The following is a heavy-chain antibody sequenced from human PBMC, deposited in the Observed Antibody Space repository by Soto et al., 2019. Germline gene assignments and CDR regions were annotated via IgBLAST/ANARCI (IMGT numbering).Heavy chain of an antibody. CDR1: GYSFTDYH. D-gene: IGHD2-8*01. V-gene: IGHV1-2*04. CDR3: ARGDSTDCSNGVCSFFYNHDMDV. Sequence: ASVKVSCKASGYSFTDYHIHWVRQAPGQGLEWLGRINPKSGGTSTAQKFQGWVTVTTDTSISTASMELTRLTSDDTAIYYCARGDSTDCSNGVCSFFYNHDMDVWGQGTTVTVSS. CDR2: INPKSGGT. J-gene: IGHJ6*02.